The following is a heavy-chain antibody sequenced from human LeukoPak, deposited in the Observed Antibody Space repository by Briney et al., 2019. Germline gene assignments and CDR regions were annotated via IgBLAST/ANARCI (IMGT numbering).Heavy chain of an antibody. CDR3: AKDLLGYYDSSGLPWDY. D-gene: IGHD3-22*01. V-gene: IGHV3-30*02. Sequence: PGGSLRLSCAASGFTFSSYGMHWVRQAPGKGLEWVAFIRYDGSNKYYADSVKGRFTISRDNSKNTLYLQMNSLRAEDTAVYYCAKDLLGYYDSSGLPWDYWGQGTLVTVSS. CDR1: GFTFSSYG. CDR2: IRYDGSNK. J-gene: IGHJ4*02.